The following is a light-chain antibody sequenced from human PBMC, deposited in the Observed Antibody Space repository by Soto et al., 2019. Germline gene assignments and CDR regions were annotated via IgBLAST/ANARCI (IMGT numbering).Light chain of an antibody. Sequence: DIQMTQSPSTLSASVGDRVTITCRASQSISSWLAWYQQKPGKAPKLLIYKASSLESGVPSRFSGSGSGTEFTLTISSLQPDDLATYYCQQYDSHPMYTFGQGTKVDIK. V-gene: IGKV1-5*03. CDR1: QSISSW. J-gene: IGKJ2*01. CDR3: QQYDSHPMYT. CDR2: KAS.